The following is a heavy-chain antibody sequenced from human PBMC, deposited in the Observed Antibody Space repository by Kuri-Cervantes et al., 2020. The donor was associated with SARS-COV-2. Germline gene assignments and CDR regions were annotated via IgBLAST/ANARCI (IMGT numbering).Heavy chain of an antibody. CDR3: ARDGSGSYSWFDP. Sequence: GGSLRLSCTASGFIFSDYYMTWIRQAPGKGLEWVSNIGPSGTTKYYADSVKGRFTISRDNSKNTLYLQMNSLRAEDTAVYYCARDGSGSYSWFDPWGQGTLVTVSS. D-gene: IGHD1-26*01. CDR1: GFIFSDYY. V-gene: IGHV3-11*04. CDR2: IGPSGTTK. J-gene: IGHJ5*02.